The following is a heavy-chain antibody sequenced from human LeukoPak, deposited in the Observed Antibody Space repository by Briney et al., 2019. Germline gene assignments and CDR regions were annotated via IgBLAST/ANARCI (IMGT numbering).Heavy chain of an antibody. CDR3: ARNIFGVVTPLYFDY. J-gene: IGHJ4*02. D-gene: IGHD3-3*01. CDR2: IYYSGST. Sequence: SETLSLTCTVSGGSISSSSYYWGWIRQPPGKGLEWIGCIYYSGSTYYNPSLKSRVTISVDTSKNQFSLKLSSVTAADTAVYYCARNIFGVVTPLYFDYWGQGTLVTVSS. V-gene: IGHV4-39*07. CDR1: GGSISSSSYY.